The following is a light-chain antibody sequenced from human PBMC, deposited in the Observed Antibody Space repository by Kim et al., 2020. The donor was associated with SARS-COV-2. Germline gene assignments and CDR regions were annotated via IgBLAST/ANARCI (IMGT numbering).Light chain of an antibody. CDR1: QGVGND. J-gene: IGKJ4*01. Sequence: VQMTQSPSSLSASVGDRVTITCRASQGVGNDVSWYQQKPGKAPSLLIYFTSILEGGVPSRFSGSGSDTDFTLTINTLQPEDFATYYCLQDFHYPLTFGGGTKVDIK. CDR3: LQDFHYPLT. CDR2: FTS. V-gene: IGKV1-6*01.